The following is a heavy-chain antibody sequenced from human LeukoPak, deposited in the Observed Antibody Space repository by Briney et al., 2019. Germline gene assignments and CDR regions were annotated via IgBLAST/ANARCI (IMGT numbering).Heavy chain of an antibody. Sequence: GGSLRLSCTASEFTVSRNYMLWVRQAPGKGLEWVSLIFSNGDTHYADSVKGRFTISRDTSKNTVSLQMNSLRVEDTAMYYCTRDQMNYWGQGTLVTAYS. CDR3: TRDQMNY. V-gene: IGHV3-53*01. CDR2: IFSNGDT. CDR1: EFTVSRNY. D-gene: IGHD5-24*01. J-gene: IGHJ4*02.